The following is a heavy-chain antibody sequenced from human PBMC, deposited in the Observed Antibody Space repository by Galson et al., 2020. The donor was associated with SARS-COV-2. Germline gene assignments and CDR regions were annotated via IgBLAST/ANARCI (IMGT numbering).Heavy chain of an antibody. D-gene: IGHD3-16*02. J-gene: IGHJ6*02. CDR3: ARDNIMITFGGLVAPYHYYGMDV. CDR2: ISAYNGTT. CDR1: GYTYSKSG. Sequence: ASVQVSCKASGYTYSKSGISWVRQPPGQGLEWMGWISAYNGTTKYAEKLHGRVTMSPDISTSTAYMELRSLTPGDSAIYYCARDNIMITFGGLVAPYHYYGMDVWGQGTTVSVSS. V-gene: IGHV1-18*01.